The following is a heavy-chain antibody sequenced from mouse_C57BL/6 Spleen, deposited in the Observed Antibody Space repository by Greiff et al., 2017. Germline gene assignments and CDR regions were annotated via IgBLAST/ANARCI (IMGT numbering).Heavy chain of an antibody. J-gene: IGHJ3*01. V-gene: IGHV5-9-1*02. CDR2: ISSGGDYI. Sequence: EVHLVESGEGLVKPGGSLKLSCAASGFTFSSYAMSWVRQTPEKRLEWVAYISSGGDYIYYADTVKGRFTISRDNARNTLYLQMSSLKSEDTAMYYCTRDGTGTSAYWGQGTLVTVSA. D-gene: IGHD4-1*01. CDR3: TRDGTGTSAY. CDR1: GFTFSSYA.